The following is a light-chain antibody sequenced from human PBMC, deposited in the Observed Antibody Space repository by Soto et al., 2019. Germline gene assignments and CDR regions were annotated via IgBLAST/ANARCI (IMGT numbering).Light chain of an antibody. V-gene: IGKV1-5*01. CDR1: QGISTW. J-gene: IGKJ5*01. CDR3: QRYYEYIT. Sequence: TLMSKSPFTLSASICDRVTITCRASQGISTWLALYQQKPGKAPKRLIYAASTVEKGVPTRFSGTGSETEFTLTVSSLQPDDSPSYYCQRYYEYITVGQVTRLEIK. CDR2: AAS.